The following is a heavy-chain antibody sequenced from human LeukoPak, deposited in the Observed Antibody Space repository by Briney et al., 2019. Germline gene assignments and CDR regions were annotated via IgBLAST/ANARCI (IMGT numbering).Heavy chain of an antibody. CDR2: ISSSTSYI. Sequence: GGSLRLSCAASGFTFSSYAMNWVRQAPGKGLEWVSSISSSTSYIYYADSVKGRFTISRDNAKNSLYLQMNSLRAEDAAVYYCARAWATDFDYWGQGTLVTVSS. J-gene: IGHJ4*02. V-gene: IGHV3-21*01. CDR1: GFTFSSYA. CDR3: ARAWATDFDY. D-gene: IGHD7-27*01.